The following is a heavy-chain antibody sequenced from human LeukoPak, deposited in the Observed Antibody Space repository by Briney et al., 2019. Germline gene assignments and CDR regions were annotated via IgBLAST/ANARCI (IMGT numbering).Heavy chain of an antibody. V-gene: IGHV4-34*01. CDR2: INHSGST. D-gene: IGHD3-10*01. Sequence: SSETLSLTCAVYGGSFSGYYWGWIRQPPGKGLEWIGEINHSGSTNYNPSLKSRVTISVDTSKNQFSLKLSSVTAADTAVYYCARGLLWFGDFDYWGQGTLVTVSS. CDR3: ARGLLWFGDFDY. CDR1: GGSFSGYY. J-gene: IGHJ4*02.